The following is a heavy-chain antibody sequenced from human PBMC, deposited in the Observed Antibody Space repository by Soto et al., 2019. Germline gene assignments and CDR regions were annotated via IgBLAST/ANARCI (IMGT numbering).Heavy chain of an antibody. CDR2: IYWSGDE. Sequence: SGPTLVNPTQTLTLTCSFSGFSLSTSGVGVGWIRQPPGKALEWLAHIYWSGDEHYRPSLKSRLSITKDTSKNQVVLRMTNMDLVDTATYSWARGRAARPVFAFDIWGQGTMVTVSS. V-gene: IGHV2-5*01. J-gene: IGHJ3*02. D-gene: IGHD6-6*01. CDR1: GFSLSTSGVG. CDR3: ARGRAARPVFAFDI.